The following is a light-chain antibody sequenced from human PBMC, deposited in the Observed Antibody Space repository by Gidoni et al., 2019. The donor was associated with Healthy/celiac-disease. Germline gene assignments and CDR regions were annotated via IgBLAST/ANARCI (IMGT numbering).Light chain of an antibody. Sequence: TISYTGTSSDVGSYTLVSWYQQHPGKAPKLMIYEVSKRPSGVSNRFSGSKSGNTASLTISGLQAEDEADYYCCSYAGSSTWVFGGGTKLTVL. CDR1: SSDVGSYTL. V-gene: IGLV2-23*02. CDR2: EVS. J-gene: IGLJ3*02. CDR3: CSYAGSSTWV.